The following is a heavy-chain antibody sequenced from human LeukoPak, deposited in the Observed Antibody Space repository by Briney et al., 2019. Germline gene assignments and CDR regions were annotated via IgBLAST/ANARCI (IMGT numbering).Heavy chain of an antibody. CDR1: GFTFSSYW. D-gene: IGHD3-3*01. V-gene: IGHV3-7*01. Sequence: GGSLRLSCAASGFTFSSYWMSWVRQAPGKGLEWVANIKQDGSEKYYVDSVKGRFTISRDNAKNSLYLQMNSLRAEDTAVYYCARDLGGIRFLEWLPAYYFDYWGQGTLVTVSS. J-gene: IGHJ4*02. CDR3: ARDLGGIRFLEWLPAYYFDY. CDR2: IKQDGSEK.